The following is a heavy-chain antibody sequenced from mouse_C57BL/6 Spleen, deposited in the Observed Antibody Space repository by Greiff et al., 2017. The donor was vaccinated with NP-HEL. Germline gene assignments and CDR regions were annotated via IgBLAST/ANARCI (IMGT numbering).Heavy chain of an antibody. CDR3: ARREFDYYGSSQYYFDY. V-gene: IGHV1-19*01. Sequence: VQLQQSGPVLVKPGASVKMSCKASGYTFTDYYMNWVKQSHGKSLEWIGVINPYNGGTSYNQKFKGKATLTVDKSSSTAYMDLNSLTSEDSAVYYCARREFDYYGSSQYYFDYWGQGTTLTVSS. J-gene: IGHJ2*01. CDR1: GYTFTDYY. CDR2: INPYNGGT. D-gene: IGHD1-1*01.